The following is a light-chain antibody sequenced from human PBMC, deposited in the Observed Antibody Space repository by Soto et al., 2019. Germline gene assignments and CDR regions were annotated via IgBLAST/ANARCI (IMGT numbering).Light chain of an antibody. CDR2: AAS. CDR1: QSISDY. CDR3: QQSYSTPLT. V-gene: IGKV1-39*01. J-gene: IGKJ3*01. Sequence: DIQMTQSPSSLSSSVGDRVTLTCLASQSISDYLNWYKQKPGKAPKLLSYAASSLQSGVPSRFSGSGSGTDFTLTISSLKPEDFETYYCQQSYSTPLTFGPGTKVDIK.